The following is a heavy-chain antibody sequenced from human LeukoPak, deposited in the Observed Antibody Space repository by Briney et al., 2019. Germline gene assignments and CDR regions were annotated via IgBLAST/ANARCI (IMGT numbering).Heavy chain of an antibody. D-gene: IGHD5-18*01. CDR3: AIGYSYGETPSFDY. Sequence: WASVKVSCKASGYTFTSYDISWVRQAPGQGLEWMGWISAYNGNTNYAQKLQGRATMTTDTSTSTAYMELRSLRSDDTAVYYCAIGYSYGETPSFDYWGQGTLVTVSS. J-gene: IGHJ4*02. CDR2: ISAYNGNT. V-gene: IGHV1-18*01. CDR1: GYTFTSYD.